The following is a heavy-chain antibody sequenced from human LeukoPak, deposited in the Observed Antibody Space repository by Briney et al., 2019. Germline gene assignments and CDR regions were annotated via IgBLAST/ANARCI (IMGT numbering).Heavy chain of an antibody. Sequence: ASVRVSCKASGYTFTGYYMHWVRQAPGQGLEWMGWINSNSGGTNYAQKFQGRVTMTRDTSISTAYMELSRLRSDDTAVYYCARVKAARIMDVWGKGTTVTVSS. CDR3: ARVKAARIMDV. D-gene: IGHD6-6*01. J-gene: IGHJ6*03. V-gene: IGHV1-2*02. CDR2: INSNSGGT. CDR1: GYTFTGYY.